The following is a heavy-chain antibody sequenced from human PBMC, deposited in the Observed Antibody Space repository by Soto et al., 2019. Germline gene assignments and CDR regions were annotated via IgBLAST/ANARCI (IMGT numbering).Heavy chain of an antibody. CDR3: ARDEENYGVLSGYPASPAPMEV. CDR1: GFTVSSNY. V-gene: IGHV3-66*01. Sequence: EVQLVESGGGLVQPGGSLRLSCAASGFTVSSNYMSWVRQAPGKGLEWVSVIYSGGSTYYADSVKGRFTISRDNSKNTLTLKMNSRRPEGSDVYYCARDEENYGVLSGYPASPAPMEVWGQGTTGTVSS. D-gene: IGHD3-3*01. J-gene: IGHJ6*02. CDR2: IYSGGST.